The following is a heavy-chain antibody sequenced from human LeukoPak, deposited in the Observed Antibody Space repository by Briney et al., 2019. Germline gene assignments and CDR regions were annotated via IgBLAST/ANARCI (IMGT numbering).Heavy chain of an antibody. V-gene: IGHV3-7*01. Sequence: GGSLRLSCAASGFTFSSYWMGWVRQAPGKGLEWVANIKQDGSEKYYVDSVKGRFTISRDNAKNSLYLQMNSLRAEDTAVYYCARDWGGSYDFWSGYTTPVNWFDPWGQGTLVTVSS. D-gene: IGHD3-3*01. J-gene: IGHJ5*02. CDR2: IKQDGSEK. CDR1: GFTFSSYW. CDR3: ARDWGGSYDFWSGYTTPVNWFDP.